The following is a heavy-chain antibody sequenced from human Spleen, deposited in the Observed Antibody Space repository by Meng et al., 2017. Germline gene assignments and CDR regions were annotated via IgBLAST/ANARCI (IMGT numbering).Heavy chain of an antibody. CDR1: GYTFTGYY. D-gene: IGHD5-18*01. V-gene: IGHV1-2*05. CDR3: ARDVAGIQLWYNWFDP. Sequence: ASVTVSCKSSGYTFTGYYMHGVRQAPGQGLEWMGRINPNSGGTNFAQKLQGRVTMTRDTSINTAYMALSRLRSDHTDVYYCARDVAGIQLWYNWFDPWGQGTLVTVSS. CDR2: INPNSGGT. J-gene: IGHJ5*02.